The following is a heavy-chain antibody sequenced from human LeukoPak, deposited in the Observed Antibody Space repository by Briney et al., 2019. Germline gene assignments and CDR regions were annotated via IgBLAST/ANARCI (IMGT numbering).Heavy chain of an antibody. J-gene: IGHJ6*03. V-gene: IGHV4-39*07. CDR1: GGSISSSSYY. Sequence: SETLSLTCTVSGGSISSSSYYWGWIRQPPGKGLEWIGSIYYSGSTYYNPSLKSRVTISVDTSKNQFSLKLSSVTAADTAVYYCARSGSAYNWNYVDYYYYYMDVWGKGTTVTVSS. CDR2: IYYSGST. D-gene: IGHD1-7*01. CDR3: ARSGSAYNWNYVDYYYYYMDV.